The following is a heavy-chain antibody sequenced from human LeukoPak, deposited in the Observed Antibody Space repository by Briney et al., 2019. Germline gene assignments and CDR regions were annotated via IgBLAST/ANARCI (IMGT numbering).Heavy chain of an antibody. J-gene: IGHJ5*02. CDR2: IYSGGST. D-gene: IGHD6-13*01. CDR3: ASRSINWYRGNNWFDP. V-gene: IGHV3-66*01. CDR1: GFTVSSNY. Sequence: PGGSLRLSCAASGFTVSSNYMSWVRQAPGKGLEWVSVIYSGGSTYYADSVKGRFTASRDNAKNSLYLQMNSLRVEDTAVYYCASRSINWYRGNNWFDPWGQGTLVTVSS.